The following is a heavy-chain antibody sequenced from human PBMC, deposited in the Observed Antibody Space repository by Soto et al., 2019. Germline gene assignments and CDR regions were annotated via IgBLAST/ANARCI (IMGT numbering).Heavy chain of an antibody. CDR2: IYYSGYT. J-gene: IGHJ6*02. CDR1: VGFC. CDR3: ARDLWGYCGTDCYPLDV. V-gene: IGHV4-61*08. Sequence: VGFCGRRIHPHTRKGLEWIGYIYYSGYTSYNPSLKSRVTISVDTSKNQFSLKLNSVTAADTAVYYCARDLWGYCGTDCYPLDVWGQGTTVSVSS. D-gene: IGHD2-21*02.